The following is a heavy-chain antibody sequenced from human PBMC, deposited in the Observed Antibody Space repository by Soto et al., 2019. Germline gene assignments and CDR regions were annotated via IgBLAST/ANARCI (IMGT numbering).Heavy chain of an antibody. Sequence: PGGSLRLSCAASGFTFQNHWLSWVRQAPGKGLEWVAHIKEDGGETQYLDSVKGRFTISRDNIEKSLHLHLSRLRAEDTAWYNGARIGDGVSNYYGMDVWGQGTTVTVSS. J-gene: IGHJ6*02. CDR3: ARIGDGVSNYYGMDV. CDR1: GFTFQNHW. D-gene: IGHD2-8*01. V-gene: IGHV3-7*01. CDR2: IKEDGGET.